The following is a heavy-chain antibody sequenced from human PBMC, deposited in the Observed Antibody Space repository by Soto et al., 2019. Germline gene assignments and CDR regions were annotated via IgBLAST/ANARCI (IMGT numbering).Heavy chain of an antibody. Sequence: SETLSLTCTVSGGSISSSSYYWGWIRQPPGKGLEWIGSIYYSGSTYYNPSLKSRVTISVDTSKNQFSLKLSSVTAADTAVYYCAGYDSIGYLVPYHYYRLDVWGQGTTVTVSS. J-gene: IGHJ6*02. CDR1: GGSISSSSYY. CDR3: AGYDSIGYLVPYHYYRLDV. CDR2: IYYSGST. V-gene: IGHV4-39*01. D-gene: IGHD3-22*01.